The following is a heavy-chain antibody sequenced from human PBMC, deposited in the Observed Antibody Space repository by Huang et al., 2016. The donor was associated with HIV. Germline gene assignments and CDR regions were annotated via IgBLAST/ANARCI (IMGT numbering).Heavy chain of an antibody. V-gene: IGHV1-69*13. D-gene: IGHD1-26*01. CDR3: ARGLWDSTWDGTDWLLRHFDS. CDR1: GDTFRKYA. CDR2: KIPIFGEP. Sequence: QVQLVQSGAEVTKPGSSLRVSCRASGDTFRKYAISWVRQAPGQGLEGMGGKIPIFGEPKYEKKFQVRITITAQESTSTIYVELSRLTFQDTAIYYCARGLWDSTWDGTDWLLRHFDSWGLGTLVTISS. J-gene: IGHJ4*02.